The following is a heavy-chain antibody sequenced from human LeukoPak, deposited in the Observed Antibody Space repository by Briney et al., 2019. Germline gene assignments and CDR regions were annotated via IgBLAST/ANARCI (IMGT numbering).Heavy chain of an antibody. D-gene: IGHD6-19*01. CDR2: ISGSGGST. CDR1: GFTLSNYA. Sequence: PGGSLRLSCVASGFTLSNYAMSWVRQAPGKGLEWVSSISGSGGSTYQAENVKGRFTISRDNSKNTLYLQMNSLRDEGTAIYYCAAGYTTGWYVRYFDYWGQGTLVTVSS. CDR3: AAGYTTGWYVRYFDY. J-gene: IGHJ4*02. V-gene: IGHV3-23*01.